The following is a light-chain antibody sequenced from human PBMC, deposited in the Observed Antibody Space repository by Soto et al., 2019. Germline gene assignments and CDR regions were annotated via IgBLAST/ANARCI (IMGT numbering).Light chain of an antibody. J-gene: IGKJ1*01. V-gene: IGKV1-39*01. CDR2: AAS. CDR3: QQSYSTPRP. Sequence: DIQMTQSPSSLSASVGDRVTITCRASKSISSYLNWYQQKPGKAPKLLIYAASSLQSGVPSRFSGSGSGTDFTLTISSLQPEDFATYYCQQSYSTPRPFGQGTKVEIK. CDR1: KSISSY.